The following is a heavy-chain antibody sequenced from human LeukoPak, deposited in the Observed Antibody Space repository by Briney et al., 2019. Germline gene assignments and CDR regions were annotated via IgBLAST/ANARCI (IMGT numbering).Heavy chain of an antibody. J-gene: IGHJ4*02. CDR2: IYYSGST. V-gene: IGHV4-59*08. CDR3: ARRSYRSGFYYFDY. D-gene: IGHD6-25*01. CDR1: GGSITSYY. Sequence: PSETLSLTCTVSGGSITSYYWSWIRQSPGKGLEWIGYIYYSGSTNYNPSLKSRVTISVDTSKNQFSLKLSSVTAADTAVYYCARRSYRSGFYYFDYWGQGTLVTVSS.